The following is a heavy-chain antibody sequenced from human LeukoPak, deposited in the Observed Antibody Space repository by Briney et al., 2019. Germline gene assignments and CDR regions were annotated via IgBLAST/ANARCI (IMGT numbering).Heavy chain of an antibody. Sequence: GGSLRLSCAASGFTFNNYWMHWVRQAPGKGLVWVSRLNSDGSSSAFADSMKGRFTISRDNAKNTLYLQTNSLRADDTALYYCVQMAPYCGGDCYFDSWGQGTLVTVSS. D-gene: IGHD2-21*02. CDR2: LNSDGSSS. V-gene: IGHV3-74*01. J-gene: IGHJ4*02. CDR1: GFTFNNYW. CDR3: VQMAPYCGGDCYFDS.